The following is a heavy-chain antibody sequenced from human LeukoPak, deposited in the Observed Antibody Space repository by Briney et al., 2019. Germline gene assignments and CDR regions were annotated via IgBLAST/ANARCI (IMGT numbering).Heavy chain of an antibody. D-gene: IGHD2/OR15-2a*01. J-gene: IGHJ4*02. CDR2: INHSGST. CDR3: AGHHPRNTVDF. Sequence: SETLSLTCAVYGGSFSGYYWSWIRQPPGRGLEWIGEINHSGSTNYNPSLKSRVTISLDTSKNQFSLKLSSVTAADTAVYYCAGHHPRNTVDFWGQGTLVTVSS. V-gene: IGHV4-34*01. CDR1: GGSFSGYY.